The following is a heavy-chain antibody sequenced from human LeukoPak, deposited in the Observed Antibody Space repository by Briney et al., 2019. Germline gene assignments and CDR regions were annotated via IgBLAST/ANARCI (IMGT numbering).Heavy chain of an antibody. CDR2: ISAYNGNT. CDR1: GYTFTSYG. CDR3: ARQTMGRGVPYWFDP. V-gene: IGHV1-18*01. J-gene: IGHJ5*02. D-gene: IGHD3-10*01. Sequence: GASVKVSCKASGYTFTSYGISWVRQAPGQGLEWMGWISAYNGNTNYAQKLQGRVTMTTDTSTSTAYMELRSLRSDDTAVYYCARQTMGRGVPYWFDPWGQGTLVTVSS.